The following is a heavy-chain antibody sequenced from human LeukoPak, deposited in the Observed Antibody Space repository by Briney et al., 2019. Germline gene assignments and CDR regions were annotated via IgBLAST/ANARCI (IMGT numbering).Heavy chain of an antibody. CDR1: GGSFSGYY. D-gene: IGHD3-22*01. CDR3: ARRPQITMIVVVSSDWFDP. Sequence: SETLSLTCAVYGGSFSGYYWSWIRQPPGKGLEWIGEINHSGGTNYNPSLKSRVTISVDTSKNQFSLKLSSVTAADTAVYYCARRPQITMIVVVSSDWFDPWGQGTLVTVSS. CDR2: INHSGGT. J-gene: IGHJ5*02. V-gene: IGHV4-34*01.